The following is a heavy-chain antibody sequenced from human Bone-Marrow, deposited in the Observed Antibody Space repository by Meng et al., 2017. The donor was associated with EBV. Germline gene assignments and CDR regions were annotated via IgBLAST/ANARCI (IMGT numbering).Heavy chain of an antibody. CDR1: GLPFSNAW. J-gene: IGHJ4*02. D-gene: IGHD3-3*01. V-gene: IGHV3-15*01. Sequence: EVQLVESGGGLVKRGGSLRLSCVASGLPFSNAWMSWVRQAPGKGLEWVGRIQSKTDGGTTDFAAPVKGRFVISRDDSKNTLFLQMNSLNSEDTAVYYCTTDSSTISAVASSKRPPLDHWGQGTLVTVSS. CDR3: TTDSSTISAVASSKRPPLDH. CDR2: IQSKTDGGTT.